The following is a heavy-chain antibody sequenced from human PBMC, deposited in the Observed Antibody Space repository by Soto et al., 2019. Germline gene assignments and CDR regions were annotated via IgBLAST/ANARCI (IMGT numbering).Heavy chain of an antibody. Sequence: GGSLRLSCAASGFPFSTYGMNWVRQAPGKGLEWLSSISDSGHYIYYADSVKGRFTISRDNAKNSLFLQMNSLRGEDTAVYYCARRGGALPYSASHWLDPWGNAYLVTV. CDR3: ARRGGALPYSASHWLDP. J-gene: IGHJ5*02. CDR2: ISDSGHYI. D-gene: IGHD3-16*01. V-gene: IGHV3-21*01. CDR1: GFPFSTYG.